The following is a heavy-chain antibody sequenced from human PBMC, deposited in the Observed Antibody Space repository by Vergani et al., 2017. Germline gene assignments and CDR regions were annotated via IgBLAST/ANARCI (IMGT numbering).Heavy chain of an antibody. CDR3: ARLASVVVPAARPLDL. D-gene: IGHD2-2*01. J-gene: IGHJ4*02. CDR1: GFTFTNFA. Sequence: EVQLLESGGNLVQPGGSLRLSCAASGFTFTNFAMTWVRQAPGEGLEWVSGISGSGGFTYYADSVKGRFTISRDNSKNTMFLQMNNLRAEDTAVYYCARLASVVVPAARPLDLWGQGTLITVSS. CDR2: ISGSGGFT. V-gene: IGHV3-23*01.